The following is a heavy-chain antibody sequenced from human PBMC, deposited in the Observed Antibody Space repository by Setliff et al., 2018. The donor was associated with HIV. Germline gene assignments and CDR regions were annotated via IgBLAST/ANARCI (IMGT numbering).Heavy chain of an antibody. V-gene: IGHV1-18*01. CDR3: TRGPWNKVVTTYTFDI. J-gene: IGHJ3*02. Sequence: GASVKVSCKASGYIFGNYGINWVRQAPGQGLEWMGWISGHNGNTNSAQKVQGRVIMTTDTSTSTAYMELRSLRSDDAAVYYCTRGPWNKVVTTYTFDIWGQGTMVTVSS. CDR2: ISGHNGNT. CDR1: GYIFGNYG. D-gene: IGHD5-12*01.